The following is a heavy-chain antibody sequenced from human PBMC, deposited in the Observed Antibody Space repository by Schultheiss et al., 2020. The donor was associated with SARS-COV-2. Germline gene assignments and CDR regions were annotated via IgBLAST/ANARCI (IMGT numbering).Heavy chain of an antibody. Sequence: SETLSLTCAVSGDFFSTYYWSWVRQPPGKGLEWIGYVRLSGSTDYNPSLRSRVTISVDTSKNQFSLKLSSVTAADTAVYYCARADFIPTAEDNDSSGQGDAFDIWGQGTTVTVSS. D-gene: IGHD3-22*01. CDR3: ARADFIPTAEDNDSSGQGDAFDI. CDR2: VRLSGST. V-gene: IGHV4-59*12. J-gene: IGHJ3*02. CDR1: GDFFSTYY.